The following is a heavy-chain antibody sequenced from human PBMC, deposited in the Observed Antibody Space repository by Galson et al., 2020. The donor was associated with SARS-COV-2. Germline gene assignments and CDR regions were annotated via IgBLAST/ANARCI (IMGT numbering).Heavy chain of an antibody. J-gene: IGHJ4*02. Sequence: GGSLRLSCAASGFTFSSYGMHWVRQAPGKGLEWVAVIWYDGSNKYYADSVKGRFTISRDNSKNTLYLQMNSLRAEDTAVYYCARDGFLGYCSGGSCYTGEFDYWGQGTLVTVSS. D-gene: IGHD2-15*01. V-gene: IGHV3-33*01. CDR2: IWYDGSNK. CDR3: ARDGFLGYCSGGSCYTGEFDY. CDR1: GFTFSSYG.